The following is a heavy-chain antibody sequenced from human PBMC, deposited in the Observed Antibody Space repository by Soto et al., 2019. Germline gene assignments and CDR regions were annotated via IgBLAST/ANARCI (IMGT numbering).Heavy chain of an antibody. J-gene: IGHJ5*02. D-gene: IGHD5-18*01. CDR2: IYYIGST. V-gene: IGHV4-61*08. CDR1: GGSVTSGDFF. Sequence: SETLSLTCTVSGGSVTSGDFFWTWIRQPPGKGLEWIGHIYYIGSTNYSPSLNSRVTISLDTSKNQFSLRLNSVTTADTAVYFCARVPVDTSMIYWLDPWGQGTMVTVYS. CDR3: ARVPVDTSMIYWLDP.